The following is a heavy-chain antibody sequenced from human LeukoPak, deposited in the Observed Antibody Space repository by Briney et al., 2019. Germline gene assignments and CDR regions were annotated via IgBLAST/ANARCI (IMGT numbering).Heavy chain of an antibody. CDR1: GFTFRSYN. D-gene: IGHD6-19*01. J-gene: IGHJ4*02. Sequence: PGGSLRLSCAASGFTFRSYNMNWVRQAPGKGLEWVSSISNTGSTHFYADAVKGRFTISRDNSKSTVYLQMNTLRADDTAVYFCAKGVSSDWYYFDYWGQGTLVTVSS. CDR3: AKGVSSDWYYFDY. CDR2: ISNTGSTH. V-gene: IGHV3-23*01.